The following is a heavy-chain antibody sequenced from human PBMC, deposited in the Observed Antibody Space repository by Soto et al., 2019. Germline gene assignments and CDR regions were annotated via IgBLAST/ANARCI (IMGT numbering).Heavy chain of an antibody. CDR3: ATYNWNDRRIDP. J-gene: IGHJ5*02. CDR1: GGSIRSDGYY. D-gene: IGHD1-20*01. Sequence: PSETLSLTCTVSGGSIRSDGYYWSWIRQHPGKGLEWIGYIYYSGSTYYNPSLKSRVTISVDTSKDQFSLKLTSVTAADTAVYYCATYNWNDRRIDPWGQGTLVTVSS. CDR2: IYYSGST. V-gene: IGHV4-31*03.